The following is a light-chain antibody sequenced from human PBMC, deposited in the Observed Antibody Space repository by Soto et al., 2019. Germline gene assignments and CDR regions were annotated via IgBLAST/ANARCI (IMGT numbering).Light chain of an antibody. V-gene: IGKV3-20*01. Sequence: EIVLTQSPGTLSLSPGERATLSCRASQSVSSSYLAWYQQKPGQAPRLLIYGASSRATGIPDRFSGSGSGTDFTLTISRLEPEDFAVDYWQQYGSSPPYTFGQGTKLEIQ. J-gene: IGKJ2*01. CDR1: QSVSSSY. CDR2: GAS. CDR3: QQYGSSPPYT.